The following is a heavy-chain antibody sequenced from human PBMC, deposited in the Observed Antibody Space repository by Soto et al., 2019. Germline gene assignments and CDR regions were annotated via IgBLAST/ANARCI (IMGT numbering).Heavy chain of an antibody. J-gene: IGHJ4*02. V-gene: IGHV1-46*02. CDR2: IHPSGGGT. Sequence: QVQLVQSGAEVRKPGASVKVSCKPSGYTFNTYYLHWLRQAPGQALGWMGVIHPSGGGTTYAQKFLGRVTVTRDTSTTTVFMELSSLRSDDTAVYYCARGGHIAVVTASFDYWGQGTLVTVSS. CDR3: ARGGHIAVVTASFDY. D-gene: IGHD2-21*02. CDR1: GYTFNTYY.